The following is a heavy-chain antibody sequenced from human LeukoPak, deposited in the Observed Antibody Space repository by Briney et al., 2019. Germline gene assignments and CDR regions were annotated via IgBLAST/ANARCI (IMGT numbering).Heavy chain of an antibody. CDR1: GGSISSYY. Sequence: SETLSLTCTVSGGSISSYYWSWIRQPPGKGLEWIGYIYYSGSTNYNPSLKSRVTISVDTSKNQFSLKLSSVTAADTAVYYCARENCSSTSCYPYYMDVWGKGTTVTVSS. CDR3: ARENCSSTSCYPYYMDV. V-gene: IGHV4-59*01. D-gene: IGHD2-2*01. CDR2: IYYSGST. J-gene: IGHJ6*03.